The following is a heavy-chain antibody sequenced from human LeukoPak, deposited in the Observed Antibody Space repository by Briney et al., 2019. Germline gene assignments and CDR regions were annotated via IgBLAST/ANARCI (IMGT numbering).Heavy chain of an antibody. V-gene: IGHV3-23*01. J-gene: IGHJ6*03. D-gene: IGHD3-9*01. Sequence: PGGSLRLSCAASGFTFSSYGMSWVRQAPGKGLEWVSAISGSGGSTYYADSVKGRFTISRDNSKNTLYLQMNSLRAEDTAVYYCAKDGRYFDWLLREGYMDVWGKGTTVTISS. CDR2: ISGSGGST. CDR3: AKDGRYFDWLLREGYMDV. CDR1: GFTFSSYG.